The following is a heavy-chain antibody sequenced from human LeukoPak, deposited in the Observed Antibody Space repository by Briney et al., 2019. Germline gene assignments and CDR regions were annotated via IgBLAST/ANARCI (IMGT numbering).Heavy chain of an antibody. D-gene: IGHD3-22*01. V-gene: IGHV3-30*19. CDR2: ISYDGSDK. CDR3: AKVKEDRYYNSRGFYLDY. J-gene: IGHJ4*02. CDR1: GFTFSSFG. Sequence: GGSLRLSCAASGFTFSSFGMHWVRQAPGKGLEWVAAISYDGSDKYYTDSVKGRFTISRVNSENTLYLQMNSLRAEDTAIYYCAKVKEDRYYNSRGFYLDYWGQGTLVTVSS.